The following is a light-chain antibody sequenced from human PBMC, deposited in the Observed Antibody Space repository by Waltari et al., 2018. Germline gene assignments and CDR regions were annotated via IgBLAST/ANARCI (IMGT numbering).Light chain of an antibody. J-gene: IGLJ3*02. CDR1: DSTLGSNY. Sequence: QSVLTQPPSVSGTPGQRVTISCSESDSTLGSNYVSWYHQLPGTAPKLLIYSNDQRPSGVPDRISGSRSGTSASLAISGLRSDDEAFYYCAAWDDSLGGWVFGGGTKLTVL. CDR3: AAWDDSLGGWV. CDR2: SND. V-gene: IGLV1-47*02.